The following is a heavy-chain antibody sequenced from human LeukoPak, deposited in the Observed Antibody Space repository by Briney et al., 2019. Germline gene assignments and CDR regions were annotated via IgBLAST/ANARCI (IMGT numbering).Heavy chain of an antibody. CDR1: GGSISSYY. V-gene: IGHV4-59*08. Sequence: TSETLSLTCTVSGGSISSYYWSWIRQPPGKGLEWIGYIYYSGSTNYNPSLKSRVTISVDTSKNQFSLKLSSVTAADTAVYYCARHRVYYDYVWGSPRAFDIWGKGTMVTVSS. CDR2: IYYSGST. CDR3: ARHRVYYDYVWGSPRAFDI. J-gene: IGHJ3*02. D-gene: IGHD3-16*01.